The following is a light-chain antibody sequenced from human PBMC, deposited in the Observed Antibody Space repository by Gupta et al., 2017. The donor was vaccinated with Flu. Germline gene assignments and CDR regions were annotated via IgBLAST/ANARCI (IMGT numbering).Light chain of an antibody. J-gene: IGLJ3*02. Sequence: SYVLTQPPSVSVAPGQTASITCGGPSIARESVHWYQQKPGLAPGMVVYDDSDRPSGIPERISGSKSGHTATLTISRVEEGDEADYYCQVWESSSDQRVFGGGTKLTVL. CDR3: QVWESSSDQRV. CDR2: DDS. CDR1: SIARES. V-gene: IGLV3-21*02.